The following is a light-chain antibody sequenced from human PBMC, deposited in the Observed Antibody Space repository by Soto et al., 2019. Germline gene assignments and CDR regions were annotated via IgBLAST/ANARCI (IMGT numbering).Light chain of an antibody. CDR3: AGWNDSLDGWV. Sequence: QSVLTQPPSASGTPGQSVTISCSGSGSNIGSNTINWYQQVPGRAPKLLFYGNDQRPSGVPDRFSASKSGTSASLAISGLQSEDEADYYCAGWNDSLDGWVFGGGTKVTVL. V-gene: IGLV1-44*01. CDR2: GND. J-gene: IGLJ3*02. CDR1: GSNIGSNT.